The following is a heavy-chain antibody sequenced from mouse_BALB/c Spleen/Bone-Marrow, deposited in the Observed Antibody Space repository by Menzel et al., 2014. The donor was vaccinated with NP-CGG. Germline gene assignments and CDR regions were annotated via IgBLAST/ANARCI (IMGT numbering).Heavy chain of an antibody. J-gene: IGHJ4*01. CDR3: ARWEYYAMDY. V-gene: IGHV14-3*02. Sequence: EVKLVESGAALVKPGASVKLSCTASGFNIKDTYMHWVKQRPEQGLEWIGRIDPANGNTKYDPKFQGKATITADTSSNTAYLQLSSLTSEDTAVYYCARWEYYAMDYWGQGTSVTVSS. CDR1: GFNIKDTY. D-gene: IGHD4-1*01. CDR2: IDPANGNT.